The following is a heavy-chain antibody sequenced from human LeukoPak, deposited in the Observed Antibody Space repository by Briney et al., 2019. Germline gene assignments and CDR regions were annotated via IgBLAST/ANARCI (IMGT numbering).Heavy chain of an antibody. Sequence: SVKVSCKASGGTFSSYAISWVRQAPGQGLEWMGGIIPIFGTANYAQKFQGRVTITADESTSTAYMELSSLRSEDTAVYYCARESIAVAGTYGRIGFDPWGQGTLVTVSS. J-gene: IGHJ5*02. CDR2: IIPIFGTA. CDR3: ARESIAVAGTYGRIGFDP. CDR1: GGTFSSYA. D-gene: IGHD6-19*01. V-gene: IGHV1-69*13.